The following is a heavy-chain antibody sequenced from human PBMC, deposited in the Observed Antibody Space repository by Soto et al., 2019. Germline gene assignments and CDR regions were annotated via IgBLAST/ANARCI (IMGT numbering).Heavy chain of an antibody. J-gene: IGHJ6*01. D-gene: IGHD1-26*01. Sequence: QVQLVQSGTEVKRPGDSVKVSCKASGYTFTGYYVHWVRQAPGQGLEWMGWINPNSGDTYLAQRFQGRVTINRDTSIGTAYMELRGLTSDDTAESHCAKGGAIVAAGTRVYRYNAMDVWWQGTPGTVS. CDR3: AKGGAIVAAGTRVYRYNAMDV. V-gene: IGHV1-2*02. CDR1: GYTFTGYY. CDR2: INPNSGDT.